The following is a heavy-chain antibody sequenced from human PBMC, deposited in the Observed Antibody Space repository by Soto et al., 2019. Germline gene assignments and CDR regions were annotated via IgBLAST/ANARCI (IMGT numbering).Heavy chain of an antibody. CDR3: ARQAMTTDNYYYYGMDV. J-gene: IGHJ6*02. Sequence: LKISCKGSGYSFTSYWISWVRQMPGKGLEWMGRIDPSDSYTNYSPSFQGHVTISADKSISTAYLQWSSLKASDTAMYYRARQAMTTDNYYYYGMDVWGQGTTVTVSS. D-gene: IGHD4-4*01. CDR2: IDPSDSYT. CDR1: GYSFTSYW. V-gene: IGHV5-10-1*01.